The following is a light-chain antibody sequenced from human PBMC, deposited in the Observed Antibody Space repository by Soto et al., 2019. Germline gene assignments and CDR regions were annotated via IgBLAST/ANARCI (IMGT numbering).Light chain of an antibody. CDR2: DAS. Sequence: IVLTQSPATLSFSPVERATLSCRASQSVSSYLAWYQQKPGQAPRLLIYDASNRATGIPARFSGSGSGTDFTLTISSLEPEDFAVYYCQQRSNWPITLGQGTRLEIK. CDR3: QQRSNWPIT. CDR1: QSVSSY. V-gene: IGKV3-11*01. J-gene: IGKJ5*01.